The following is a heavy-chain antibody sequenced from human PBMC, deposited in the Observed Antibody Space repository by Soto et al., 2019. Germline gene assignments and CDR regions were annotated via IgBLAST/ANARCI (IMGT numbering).Heavy chain of an antibody. D-gene: IGHD2-2*01. CDR2: ISGSGRGT. CDR3: AKDRIPDCTSSSCYRGGDS. Sequence: EVQLLESGGGLVQPGGSLRLSCVASGFNFNFYAMSWVRRAPGKGLEWVSAISGSGRGTFYFDSVKGRFTISRDNAKNTLFLEMNSLRPEDAAVYYCAKDRIPDCTSSSCYRGGDSWGQGTLVTVSS. V-gene: IGHV3-23*01. J-gene: IGHJ4*02. CDR1: GFNFNFYA.